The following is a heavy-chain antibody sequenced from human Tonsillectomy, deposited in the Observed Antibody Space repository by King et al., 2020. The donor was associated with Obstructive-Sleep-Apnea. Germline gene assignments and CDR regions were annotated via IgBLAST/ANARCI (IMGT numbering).Heavy chain of an antibody. J-gene: IGHJ4*02. D-gene: IGHD2-15*01. CDR3: ASQIADCSGGSCYNDGFDY. Sequence: VQLQQWGAGLLKPSETLSLTCAVYGGTFSGYYWSWIRQPPGKGLEWIGEINHSGSTNYNPSLKSRVTISVDTSKNQFSLKLSSVTAADTAVYYCASQIADCSGGSCYNDGFDYWGQGTLVTVSS. V-gene: IGHV4-34*01. CDR2: INHSGST. CDR1: GGTFSGYY.